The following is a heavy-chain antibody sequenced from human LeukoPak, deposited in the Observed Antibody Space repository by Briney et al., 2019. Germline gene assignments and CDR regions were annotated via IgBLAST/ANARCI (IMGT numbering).Heavy chain of an antibody. D-gene: IGHD5-24*01. J-gene: IGHJ3*02. V-gene: IGHV1-8*01. Sequence: ASVKVSCKASGYTFTSYDINWVRQATGQGLEWMGWMNPNSGNTGYAQKFQGRVTMTRNTSISTAYMELSSLRSEDMAVYYCAREEMATFAFDIWGQGTMVTVSS. CDR1: GYTFTSYD. CDR2: MNPNSGNT. CDR3: AREEMATFAFDI.